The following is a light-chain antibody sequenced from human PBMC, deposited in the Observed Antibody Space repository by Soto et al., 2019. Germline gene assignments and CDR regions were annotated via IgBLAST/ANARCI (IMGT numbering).Light chain of an antibody. CDR1: QSISSN. CDR3: QQFDNWPPVWP. V-gene: IGKV3-15*01. CDR2: SAS. Sequence: VMTQSQATLSVSAGERGTVTCGGSQSISSNFAWYQQKPGQPPRLLIHSASTRATGVPARFSCSGSGTEFTLTISSLQSEDFAVYYCQQFDNWPPVWPFGQGTKVDIK. J-gene: IGKJ1*01.